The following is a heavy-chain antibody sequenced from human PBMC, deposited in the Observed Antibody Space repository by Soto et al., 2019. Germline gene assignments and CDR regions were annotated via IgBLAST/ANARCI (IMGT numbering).Heavy chain of an antibody. CDR2: INHSGST. CDR1: GGSFSGYC. D-gene: IGHD1-26*01. Sequence: SETLPLTCAVYGGSFSGYCLSWIRQPPGKGLEWIGEINHSGSTNYNPSLKSRVTISVDTSKNQFSLKLSSVTAADTAVYYCERGLRGSGSYPFDYWGQGTLVTVSS. J-gene: IGHJ4*02. CDR3: ERGLRGSGSYPFDY. V-gene: IGHV4-34*01.